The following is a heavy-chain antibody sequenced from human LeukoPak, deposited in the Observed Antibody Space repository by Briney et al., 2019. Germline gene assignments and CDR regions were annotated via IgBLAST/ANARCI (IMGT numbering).Heavy chain of an antibody. V-gene: IGHV4-34*01. CDR1: GGSFSGYY. Sequence: SETLSLTCAVYGGSFSGYYWSWIRQPPGKGLEWIGEINHSGSTNYNPSLKSRVTISVDTSKNQFSLKQSSVTAADTAVYYCARVGYSYGTQTDYWGQGTLVTVSS. J-gene: IGHJ4*02. D-gene: IGHD5-18*01. CDR2: INHSGST. CDR3: ARVGYSYGTQTDY.